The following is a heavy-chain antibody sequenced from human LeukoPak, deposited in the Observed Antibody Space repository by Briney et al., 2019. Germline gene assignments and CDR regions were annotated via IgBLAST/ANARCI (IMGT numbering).Heavy chain of an antibody. D-gene: IGHD3-22*01. CDR3: ARGQYYYDSSGYYPEVGSDY. CDR1: GYTFTNYW. Sequence: GESLQISCQGSGYTFTNYWIGWVRQMPGKGLEWMGIIYPSDSDTRYSPSFQGQVTISADKSISTAYLQWSSLKASDTAMYYCARGQYYYDSSGYYPEVGSDYWGQGTLVTVSS. CDR2: IYPSDSDT. J-gene: IGHJ4*02. V-gene: IGHV5-51*01.